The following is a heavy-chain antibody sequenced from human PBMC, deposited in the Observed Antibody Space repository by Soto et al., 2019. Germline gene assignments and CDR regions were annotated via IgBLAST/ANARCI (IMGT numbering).Heavy chain of an antibody. CDR1: GGSISSGGYY. V-gene: IGHV4-31*03. CDR3: AREALEVRSRIFDY. CDR2: IYYSGST. D-gene: IGHD2-15*01. J-gene: IGHJ4*02. Sequence: QVQLQESGPGLVKPSQTLSLTCTVSGGSISSGGYYWCWIRQHPGKGLEWIGYIYYSGSTYYNPSLKSRVTISVDTSKNQFSLKLSSVTAADTAVYYCAREALEVRSRIFDYWGQGTLVTVSS.